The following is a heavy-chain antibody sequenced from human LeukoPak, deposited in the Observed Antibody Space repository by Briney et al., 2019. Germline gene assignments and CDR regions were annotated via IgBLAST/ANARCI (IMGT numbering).Heavy chain of an antibody. CDR3: ATSGFSGYDHPS. Sequence: GGSLRLSCAASGFTFRSYSMAWVRLAPGKGLEWVSVIRGGADDTSYADSVKGRFTIYRDNSKNTLFLQMDGLRVEDTAVYYCATSGFSGYDHPSWGQGTLVTVSS. CDR1: GFTFRSYS. V-gene: IGHV3-23*01. J-gene: IGHJ5*02. CDR2: IRGGADDT. D-gene: IGHD5-12*01.